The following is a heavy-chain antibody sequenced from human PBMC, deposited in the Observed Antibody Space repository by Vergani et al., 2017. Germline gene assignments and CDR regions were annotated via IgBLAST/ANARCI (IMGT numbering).Heavy chain of an antibody. V-gene: IGHV4-34*01. D-gene: IGHD5-24*01. CDR3: ARVNPMMAAFDI. CDR2: INHSGGT. J-gene: IGHJ3*02. CDR1: GGSFSGYY. Sequence: QVQLQQWGAGLLKPSETLSLTCAVYGGSFSGYYWSWIRQPPGKGLEWIGEINHSGGTNYNPSLKSRVTISVDTSKNQFSLKLSSVTAADTAVYYCARVNPMMAAFDIWGQGTMVTVSS.